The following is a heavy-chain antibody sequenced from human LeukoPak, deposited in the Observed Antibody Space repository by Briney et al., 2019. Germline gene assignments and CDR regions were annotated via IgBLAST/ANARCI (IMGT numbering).Heavy chain of an antibody. V-gene: IGHV3-23*01. CDR1: GFTFSSIG. CDR2: ISGSGDST. D-gene: IGHD6-13*01. J-gene: IGHJ4*02. Sequence: PGGSLRLSCAASGFTFSSIGMSWVRQAPGKGLEWVSSISGSGDSTYYADSVKGRFTISRDNSKNTLYLQMNSLRAEDTAVYYCAKRGASWSFDSWGQGTQVTVSS. CDR3: AKRGASWSFDS.